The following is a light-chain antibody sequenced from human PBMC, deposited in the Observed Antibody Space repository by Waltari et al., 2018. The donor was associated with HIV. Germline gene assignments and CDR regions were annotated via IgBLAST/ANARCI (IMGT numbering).Light chain of an antibody. Sequence: QYALTQPASVSGSPGQSITISCPGTRSDVGGANLVSRYQQHPGKAPKLMIYEVSNRPSGVSNRFSGSKSGNTASLTISGLQAEDEADYYCCAYAGSTTYVIFGGGTKLTVL. CDR2: EVS. CDR1: RSDVGGANL. J-gene: IGLJ2*01. CDR3: CAYAGSTTYVI. V-gene: IGLV2-23*02.